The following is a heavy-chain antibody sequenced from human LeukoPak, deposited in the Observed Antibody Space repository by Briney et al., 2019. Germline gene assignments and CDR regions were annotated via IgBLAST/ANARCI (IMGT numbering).Heavy chain of an antibody. CDR3: AREVVGSSQDY. Sequence: GGSLRLSCVASGFTFSSYSMSWVRQAPGTGLEWLSYISTSSTTIYYADSVKGRFTISRDNAKNSLYLQMNSLRAEDTAVYYCAREVVGSSQDYWGQGTLVTVSS. V-gene: IGHV3-48*04. D-gene: IGHD6-13*01. CDR1: GFTFSSYS. CDR2: ISTSSTTI. J-gene: IGHJ4*02.